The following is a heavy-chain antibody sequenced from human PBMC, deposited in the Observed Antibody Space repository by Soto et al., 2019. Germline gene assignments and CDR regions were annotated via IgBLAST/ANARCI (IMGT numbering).Heavy chain of an antibody. Sequence: PGGSLRLSCAASGFTFSSYAMSCVRQAPGKGLEWVSAISGSGGSTYYADSVKGRFTISRDNSKNTLYLQMNSLRAEDAAVYYCAKAHCSSTSCSKFDYWGQGTLVTVSS. CDR1: GFTFSSYA. CDR3: AKAHCSSTSCSKFDY. V-gene: IGHV3-23*01. CDR2: ISGSGGST. D-gene: IGHD2-2*01. J-gene: IGHJ4*02.